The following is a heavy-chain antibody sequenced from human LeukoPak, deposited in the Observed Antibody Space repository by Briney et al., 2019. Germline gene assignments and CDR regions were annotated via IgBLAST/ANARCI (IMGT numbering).Heavy chain of an antibody. CDR3: ARGLDIVVVPAASYYYMDV. Sequence: ASVNVSCKASGGTFSSYAISWVRQAPGQGLEWMGGIIPIFGTANYAQKFQGRVTITADESTSTAYMELSSLRSEDTAVYYCARGLDIVVVPAASYYYMDVWGKGTTVTVSS. CDR2: IIPIFGTA. CDR1: GGTFSSYA. D-gene: IGHD2-2*03. J-gene: IGHJ6*03. V-gene: IGHV1-69*13.